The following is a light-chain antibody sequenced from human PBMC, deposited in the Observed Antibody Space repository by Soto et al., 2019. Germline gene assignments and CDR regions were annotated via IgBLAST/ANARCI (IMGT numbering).Light chain of an antibody. Sequence: EIVLTQSPATLSLSPGGRAILSCRASQSVGTYLAWYQQKPGQAPTLLIYDASKRATGIPARFGGSGSGTDFTLTINSLEPEDFAVYYCQQRSNWPGTFGPGTKVDIK. CDR2: DAS. CDR1: QSVGTY. CDR3: QQRSNWPGT. J-gene: IGKJ3*01. V-gene: IGKV3-11*01.